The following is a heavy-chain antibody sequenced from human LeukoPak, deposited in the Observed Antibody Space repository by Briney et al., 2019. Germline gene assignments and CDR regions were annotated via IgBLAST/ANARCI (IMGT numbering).Heavy chain of an antibody. V-gene: IGHV4-4*07. CDR2: IYTSGST. CDR1: GGSISSYY. CDR3: ARRNWNYENWFDP. Sequence: PSETLSPTCTVSGGSISSYYWSWIRQPAGKGLEWIGRIYTSGSTNYNPSLKSRVTISVDTSKNQFSLKLSFVTAADTAVYCCARRNWNYENWFDPWGQGTLVTVSS. D-gene: IGHD1-7*01. J-gene: IGHJ5*02.